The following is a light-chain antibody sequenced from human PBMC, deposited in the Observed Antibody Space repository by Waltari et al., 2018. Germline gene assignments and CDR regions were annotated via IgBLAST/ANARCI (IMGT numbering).Light chain of an antibody. Sequence: DIQMTQSPSSLSASVGDRVTITCRASQSISTYLNWYQQKPGRAPKLLIFAASSLQSGFPARFGGSGAGTDFTLTVSSLQPEDFATYYCQQSYSTPPTFGQGTKLEIK. CDR3: QQSYSTPPT. V-gene: IGKV1-39*01. CDR2: AAS. CDR1: QSISTY. J-gene: IGKJ2*01.